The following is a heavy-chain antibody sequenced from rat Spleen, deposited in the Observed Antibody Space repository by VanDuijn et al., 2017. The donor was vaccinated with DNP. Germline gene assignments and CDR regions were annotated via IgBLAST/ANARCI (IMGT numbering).Heavy chain of an antibody. D-gene: IGHD4-3*01. Sequence: EVQLVESGGGLVQPGRSMKLSCAASGFTFSNYGMAWVRQAPKKGLEWVAYISYDGGSTYYRDSVKGRFTISRDNAKSTLYLQMESLRSEDTATYYCAKSGWMEYWGQGVMVTVSS. J-gene: IGHJ2*01. V-gene: IGHV5-20*01. CDR1: GFTFSNYG. CDR3: AKSGWMEY. CDR2: ISYDGGST.